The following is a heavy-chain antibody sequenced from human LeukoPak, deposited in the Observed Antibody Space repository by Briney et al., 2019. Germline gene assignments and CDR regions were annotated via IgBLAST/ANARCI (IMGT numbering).Heavy chain of an antibody. Sequence: PSETLSLTCAVYGGSFSSYYWSWIRQPPGKGLEWIGEINHGGSTNYNPSLKSRVTISVDTSKNQFSLKLSSVTAADTAVYYCARGQQQLVLSSWGQGTLVTVSS. V-gene: IGHV4-34*01. CDR2: INHGGST. J-gene: IGHJ4*02. CDR1: GGSFSSYY. D-gene: IGHD6-13*01. CDR3: ARGQQQLVLSS.